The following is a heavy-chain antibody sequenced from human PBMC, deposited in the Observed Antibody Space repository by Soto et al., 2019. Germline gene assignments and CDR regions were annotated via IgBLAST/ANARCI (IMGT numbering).Heavy chain of an antibody. Sequence: GESLKISCKGSGYSFTSYWISWVRQMPGKGLEWMGRIDPSDSYTNYSPSFQGHVTISADKSISTAYLQWSSLKASDTAMYYCARGLRYSSSLRDYYYGMDVWGQGTTVTVSS. D-gene: IGHD6-13*01. CDR2: IDPSDSYT. V-gene: IGHV5-10-1*01. J-gene: IGHJ6*02. CDR1: GYSFTSYW. CDR3: ARGLRYSSSLRDYYYGMDV.